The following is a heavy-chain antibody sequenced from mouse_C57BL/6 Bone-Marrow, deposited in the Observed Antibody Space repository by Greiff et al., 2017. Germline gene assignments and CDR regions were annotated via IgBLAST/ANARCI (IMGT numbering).Heavy chain of an antibody. V-gene: IGHV1-55*01. CDR1: GYTFTSYW. Sequence: QVQLQQPGAELVKPGASVKMSCKASGYTFTSYWITWVKQRPGQGLEWIGDIYPGSGSTNYNEKFKSKATLTVDTSSSTAYMQLSSLTSEDAAVYYGARRRSYYRLDYWGEGTTLTVSS. D-gene: IGHD2-10*01. CDR2: IYPGSGST. CDR3: ARRRSYYRLDY. J-gene: IGHJ2*01.